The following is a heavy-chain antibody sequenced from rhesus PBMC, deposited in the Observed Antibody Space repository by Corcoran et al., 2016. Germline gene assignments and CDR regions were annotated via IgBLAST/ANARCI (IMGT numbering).Heavy chain of an antibody. CDR2: IYGRGGGT. J-gene: IGHJ4*01. D-gene: IGHD3-16*01. Sequence: QVQLQESGPGLVKPSETLSLTCAVSCVSIRADYYWRWILPPPGKGLEWIWYIYGRGGGTNYNPSLKNRVTISIDTSKNQFSLKLSSVTAADTAVYYCARDSTIVVVKFWGQGVLVTVSS. CDR3: ARDSTIVVVKF. V-gene: IGHV4-106*01. CDR1: CVSIRADYY.